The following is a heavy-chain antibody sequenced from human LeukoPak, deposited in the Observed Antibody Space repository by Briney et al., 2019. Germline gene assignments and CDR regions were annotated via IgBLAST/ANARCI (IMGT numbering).Heavy chain of an antibody. CDR2: ISYDGNNK. Sequence: GGSLRLSCAASGFTFSTYALHWVRQAPGKGLEWVAVISYDGNNKYYADSVKGRLTISRDNSKNTLYLQMNSLKTEDTAVYLCAKRAGSQKQDYYFDYWGQGTLVTVSS. V-gene: IGHV3-30-3*02. CDR3: AKRAGSQKQDYYFDY. CDR1: GFTFSTYA. J-gene: IGHJ4*02. D-gene: IGHD1-26*01.